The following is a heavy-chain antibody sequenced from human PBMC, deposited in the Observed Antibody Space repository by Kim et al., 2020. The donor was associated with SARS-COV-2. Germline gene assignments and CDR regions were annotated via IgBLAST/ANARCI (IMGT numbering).Heavy chain of an antibody. CDR2: ISGSGGST. D-gene: IGHD3-22*01. CDR1: GFTFSSYA. CDR3: AKDGPYYYDSSGYYSGYDY. Sequence: GGSLRLSCAASGFTFSSYAMSWVRQAPGKGLEWVSAISGSGGSTYYADSVKGRFTISRDNSKNTLYLQMNSLRAEDTAVYYCAKDGPYYYDSSGYYSGYDYWGQGTLVTVSS. V-gene: IGHV3-23*01. J-gene: IGHJ4*02.